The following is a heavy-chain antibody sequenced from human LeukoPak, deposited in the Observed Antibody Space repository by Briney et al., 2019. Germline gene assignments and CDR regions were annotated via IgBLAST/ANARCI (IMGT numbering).Heavy chain of an antibody. Sequence: GESLRLSCAASGFTFSSYVMSWVRQAPGQGLEWVSTITGSGGNTYHADSVKGRFTNSRDSSKNTLYLQMNNLRAEDTAVDYCARSGVCYDYWGQGTLVTVSS. CDR3: ARSGVCYDY. V-gene: IGHV3-23*01. J-gene: IGHJ4*02. CDR2: ITGSGGNT. D-gene: IGHD2-8*01. CDR1: GFTFSSYV.